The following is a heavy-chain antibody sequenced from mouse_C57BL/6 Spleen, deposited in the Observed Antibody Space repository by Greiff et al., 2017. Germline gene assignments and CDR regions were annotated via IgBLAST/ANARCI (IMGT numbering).Heavy chain of an antibody. D-gene: IGHD1-1*01. Sequence: VQLQQSGAELVRPGASVKLSCKASGYTFTDYYINWVKQRPGQGLEWIARIYPGSGNTYYNEKFKGKATLTAEKSSSTAYMQLSSLTSEDSAVYFCARWDTTVDWYFDVWGTGTTVTVSS. J-gene: IGHJ1*03. CDR2: IYPGSGNT. CDR3: ARWDTTVDWYFDV. CDR1: GYTFTDYY. V-gene: IGHV1-76*01.